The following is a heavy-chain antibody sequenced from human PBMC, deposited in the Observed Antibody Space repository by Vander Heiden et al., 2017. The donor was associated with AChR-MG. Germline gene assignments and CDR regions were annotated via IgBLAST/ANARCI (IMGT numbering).Heavy chain of an antibody. V-gene: IGHV1-3*01. CDR2: INAGNGNT. D-gene: IGHD3-3*01. CDR1: GYTFTSYA. J-gene: IGHJ4*02. Sequence: QVQLVQSGAEVKKPGASVKVSCKASGYTFTSYAMHWVRQAPGQRLEWMGWINAGNGNTKYSQKFQGRVTITRDTSASTAYMELSSLRSEDTAVYYCARDRGGGAYYDFWSGSYYFDYWGQGTLVTVSS. CDR3: ARDRGGGAYYDFWSGSYYFDY.